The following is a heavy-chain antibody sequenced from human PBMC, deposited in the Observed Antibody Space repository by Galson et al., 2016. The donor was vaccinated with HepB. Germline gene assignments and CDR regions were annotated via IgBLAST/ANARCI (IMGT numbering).Heavy chain of an antibody. CDR1: GFTVTNAW. D-gene: IGHD5/OR15-5a*01. CDR3: AKDRVYAAVNWFDP. CDR2: ISGGGVST. J-gene: IGHJ5*02. V-gene: IGHV3-23*01. Sequence: SLRLSCAASGFTVTNAWMSWVRQAPGKGLQWVSGISGGGVSTHYADSVKGRFTISRDNSKNTLYLQMNSLRAEDTAVYYCAKDRVYAAVNWFDPWGQGTLVTVSS.